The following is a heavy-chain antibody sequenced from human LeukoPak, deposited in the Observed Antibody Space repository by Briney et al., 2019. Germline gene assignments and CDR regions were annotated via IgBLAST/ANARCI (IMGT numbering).Heavy chain of an antibody. Sequence: SETLSLTCTVSGGSISSYYWSWIRQPPGKGLEWIGYIYYSGSTHYNPSLKGRVTMSVDTSKNQFSLKLSSVTAADTAVYYCARDSGSYHIVDYMDVWGKGTTVTVSS. J-gene: IGHJ6*03. D-gene: IGHD1-26*01. CDR1: GGSISSYY. V-gene: IGHV4-59*12. CDR3: ARDSGSYHIVDYMDV. CDR2: IYYSGST.